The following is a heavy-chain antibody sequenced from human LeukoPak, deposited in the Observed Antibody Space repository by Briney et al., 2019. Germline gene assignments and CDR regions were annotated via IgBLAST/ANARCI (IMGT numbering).Heavy chain of an antibody. Sequence: GGSLRLSCAASGFTFDDYAMHWVRQAPGKGLEWVSGISWNSGSIGYADSVKGRFTISRDNAKNSLYLQMNSLRAEDTALYYCAKDTQHVNYNILTGSPWDYWGQGTLVTVSS. V-gene: IGHV3-9*01. D-gene: IGHD3-9*01. CDR1: GFTFDDYA. CDR3: AKDTQHVNYNILTGSPWDY. J-gene: IGHJ4*02. CDR2: ISWNSGSI.